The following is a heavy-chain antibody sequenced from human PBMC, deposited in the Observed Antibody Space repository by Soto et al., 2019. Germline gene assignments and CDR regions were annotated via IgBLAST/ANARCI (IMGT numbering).Heavy chain of an antibody. CDR3: ARLGYCSGGSRYSGDYYYYYGMDV. J-gene: IGHJ6*02. CDR1: GYTFTSYG. CDR2: ISAYNGNT. Sequence: ASVKVSCKASGYTFTSYGISWVRQAPGQGLEWMGWISAYNGNTNYAQKLQGRVTMTTDTSTSTAYMELRSLRSDDTAVYYCARLGYCSGGSRYSGDYYYYYGMDVWGQGTTVTVSS. D-gene: IGHD2-15*01. V-gene: IGHV1-18*01.